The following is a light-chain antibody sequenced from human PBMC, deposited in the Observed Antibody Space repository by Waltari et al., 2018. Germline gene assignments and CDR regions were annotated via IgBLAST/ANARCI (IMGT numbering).Light chain of an antibody. CDR1: QSVRGY. CDR3: QHRGHWPPDAT. J-gene: IGKJ3*01. V-gene: IGKV3-11*01. Sequence: ELVLTQSPATLSLSPGERATLSCRASQSVRGYIAWYQQKPGQAPRLLISDTSNRATGLPARFSGSGSGTDFTLTISSLEPEDFAVYYCQHRGHWPPDATFGPGTKVDIK. CDR2: DTS.